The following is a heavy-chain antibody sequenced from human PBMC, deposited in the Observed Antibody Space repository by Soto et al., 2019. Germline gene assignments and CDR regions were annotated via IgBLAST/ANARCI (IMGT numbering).Heavy chain of an antibody. D-gene: IGHD3-16*02. CDR1: GGSFSSGSYY. CDR2: IYYSGST. V-gene: IGHV4-61*01. J-gene: IGHJ4*02. Sequence: PXATLSLTCTVSGGSFSSGSYYWSWIRQPPGKGLEWIGYIYYSGSTNYNPSLKSRVTISVDTSKNQFSLKLSSVTAADTAVYYCARVTFGGVIVIQTWLDYWGQGTLVTVSS. CDR3: ARVTFGGVIVIQTWLDY.